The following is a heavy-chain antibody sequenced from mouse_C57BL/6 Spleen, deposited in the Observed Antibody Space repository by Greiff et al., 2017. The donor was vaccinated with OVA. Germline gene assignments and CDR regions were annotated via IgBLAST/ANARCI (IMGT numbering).Heavy chain of an antibody. V-gene: IGHV10-1*01. CDR3: VRTSSYWYFDV. CDR1: GFSFNTYA. J-gene: IGHJ1*03. CDR2: IRSKSNNYAT. D-gene: IGHD1-1*01. Sequence: EVHLVESGGGLVQPKGSLKLSCAASGFSFNTYAMNWVRQAPGKGLEWVARIRSKSNNYATYYADSVKDRFTISRDDSESMLYLQMNNLKTEDTAMYYFVRTSSYWYFDVWGTGTTVTVSS.